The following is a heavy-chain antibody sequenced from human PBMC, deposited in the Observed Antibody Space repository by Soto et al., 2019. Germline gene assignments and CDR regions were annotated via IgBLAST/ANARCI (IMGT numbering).Heavy chain of an antibody. V-gene: IGHV4-59*01. J-gene: IGHJ5*02. CDR1: GGSISSYY. D-gene: IGHD5-18*01. Sequence: SETLSLTCTVSGGSISSYYWSWIRQPPGKGLEWIGYIYYSGSTNYNPSLKSRVTISVDTSKNQFSLKLSSVTAADTAVYYCARSRGGYSYGAHWFDPWGQGTLVTVSS. CDR3: ARSRGGYSYGAHWFDP. CDR2: IYYSGST.